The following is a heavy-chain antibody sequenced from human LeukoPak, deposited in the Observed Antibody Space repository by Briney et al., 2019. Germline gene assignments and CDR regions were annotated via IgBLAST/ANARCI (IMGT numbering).Heavy chain of an antibody. Sequence: SETLSLTCAVYGGSFSGYYWSWIRQPPGKGLEWIGEINHSGSTNYNPSLKSRVTISLDTSKNQFSLKLSSMTAADTAVYYCARAFRSTYFDYWGQGTLVTVSS. CDR2: INHSGST. J-gene: IGHJ4*02. CDR1: GGSFSGYY. V-gene: IGHV4-34*01. D-gene: IGHD3-3*01. CDR3: ARAFRSTYFDY.